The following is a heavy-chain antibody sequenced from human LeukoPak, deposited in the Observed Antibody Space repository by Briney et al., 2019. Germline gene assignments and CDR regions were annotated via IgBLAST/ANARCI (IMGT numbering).Heavy chain of an antibody. J-gene: IGHJ4*02. D-gene: IGHD4-23*01. CDR1: GFTFSSYA. CDR3: AREKGAYGGNAYFDY. Sequence: GGSLRLSCAASGFTFSSYAMHWVRQAPGKALEWVAVISYDGSNKYYADSVKGRFTISRDNSKNTLYLQMNRLRAEDTAVYYCAREKGAYGGNAYFDYWGQGTLVTVSS. CDR2: ISYDGSNK. V-gene: IGHV3-30*04.